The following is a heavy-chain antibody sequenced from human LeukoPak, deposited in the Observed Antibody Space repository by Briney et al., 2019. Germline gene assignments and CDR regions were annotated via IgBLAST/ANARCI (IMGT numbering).Heavy chain of an antibody. CDR3: ARSLPYGTTWYGRSDF. CDR1: GFPFNAYW. CDR2: IRQDGDTK. D-gene: IGHD6-13*01. J-gene: IGHJ4*02. V-gene: IGHV3-7*03. Sequence: GGSLRLSCAASGFPFNAYWMTWVRQAPGKGLEWVANIRQDGDTKYYVDSEKGRFTISRDNAMNSLYLQMNSLRAEDTAIYYCARSLPYGTTWYGRSDFWGQGTLVTVSS.